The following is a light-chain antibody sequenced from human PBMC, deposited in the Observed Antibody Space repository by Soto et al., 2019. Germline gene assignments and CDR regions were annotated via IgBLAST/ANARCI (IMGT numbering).Light chain of an antibody. Sequence: EIVLAQSPGIVSLSPGERATLSCRASQTISGTSLAWYQQKPGQAPRLLIYGASSRTTGIPDRFTGSGSATDFTLIISRLDPEDVGIYYCHQYGTSPLTFGGGTKVEIK. CDR2: GAS. CDR3: HQYGTSPLT. J-gene: IGKJ4*01. V-gene: IGKV3-20*01. CDR1: QTISGTS.